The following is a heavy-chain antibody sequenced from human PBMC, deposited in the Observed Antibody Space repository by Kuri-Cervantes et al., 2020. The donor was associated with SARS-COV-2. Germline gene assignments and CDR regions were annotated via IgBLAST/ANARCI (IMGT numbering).Heavy chain of an antibody. CDR3: ARRYTGYAFDI. CDR2: IYSGGST. J-gene: IGHJ3*02. D-gene: IGHD1-26*01. CDR1: GFTFSSYA. Sequence: GGSLRLSCAASGFTFSSYAMSWVRQAPGKGLDWVSVIYSGGSTYYADSVKGRFTISRDTSKNTLYLQMNSLRAEDTAMYYCARRYTGYAFDIWGQGPMVPVSS. V-gene: IGHV3-53*01.